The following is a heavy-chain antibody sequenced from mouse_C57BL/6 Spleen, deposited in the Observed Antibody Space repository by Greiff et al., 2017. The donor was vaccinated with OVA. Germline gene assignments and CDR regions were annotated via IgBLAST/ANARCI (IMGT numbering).Heavy chain of an antibody. Sequence: EVNVVESGGDLVKPGGSLKLSCAASGFTFSSYGMSWVRQTPDKRLEWVATISSGGSYTYYPDSVKGRFTISRDNAKNTLYLQMSSLKSEDTAMYYCARLRDWDEDFDYWGQGTTLTVSS. D-gene: IGHD4-1*01. V-gene: IGHV5-6*01. CDR1: GFTFSSYG. CDR2: ISSGGSYT. J-gene: IGHJ2*01. CDR3: ARLRDWDEDFDY.